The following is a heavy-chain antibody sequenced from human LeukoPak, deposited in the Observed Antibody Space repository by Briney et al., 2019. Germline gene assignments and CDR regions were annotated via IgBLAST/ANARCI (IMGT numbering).Heavy chain of an antibody. D-gene: IGHD7-27*01. V-gene: IGHV3-7*01. CDR3: AKDHYWGDPFFDY. CDR1: GFTFSSYW. Sequence: GGSLRLSCAASGFTFSSYWMSWVRQAPGKGLEWVANIKQDGSEKYYVDSVKGRFTISRDNAKNSLYLQMNSLRAEDTAVYYCAKDHYWGDPFFDYWGQGTLVTVSS. CDR2: IKQDGSEK. J-gene: IGHJ4*02.